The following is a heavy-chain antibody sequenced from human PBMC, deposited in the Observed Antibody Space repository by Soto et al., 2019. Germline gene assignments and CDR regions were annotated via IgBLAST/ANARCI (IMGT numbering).Heavy chain of an antibody. D-gene: IGHD6-13*01. CDR1: GLTFSSDG. V-gene: IGHV3-33*01. J-gene: IGHJ4*02. CDR3: ARGGRYSSSWSAAIDY. Sequence: GGSLILSCAASGLTFSSDGMHWVRQAPGKGLEWVAVIWYDGSNKYYADSVKGRFTISRDNSKNTLYLQMNSLRAEDTAVYYCARGGRYSSSWSAAIDYWGQGTLVTVSS. CDR2: IWYDGSNK.